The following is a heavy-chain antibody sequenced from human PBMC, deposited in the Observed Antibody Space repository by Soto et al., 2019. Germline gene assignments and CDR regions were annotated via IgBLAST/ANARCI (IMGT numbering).Heavy chain of an antibody. V-gene: IGHV1-8*01. J-gene: IGHJ4*02. D-gene: IGHD2-2*01. CDR1: GYTFTSYD. CDR3: ARGPDYCSSTSCQTNPYYFDY. CDR2: MNPNSGNT. Sequence: ASVKVSCKASGYTFTSYDINWVRQATGQGLEWMGWMNPNSGNTGYAQKFQGRVTMTRNTSISTAYMELSSLRSEDTAVYYCARGPDYCSSTSCQTNPYYFDYWGQGTLVTVSS.